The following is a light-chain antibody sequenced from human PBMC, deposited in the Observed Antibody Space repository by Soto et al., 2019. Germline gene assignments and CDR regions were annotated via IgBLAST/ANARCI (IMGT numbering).Light chain of an antibody. CDR3: QSYDNRLSGYWA. Sequence: QSVLTQPPSVSGAPGQRVTISCTGSNSNIGAGYDVHWYQHLPGTAPKLLIYDNGNRPSGVPDRFSGSKSGTSASLAITGLQAEDEADYYCQSYDNRLSGYWAFGGGTKLTVL. V-gene: IGLV1-40*01. CDR1: NSNIGAGYD. J-gene: IGLJ3*02. CDR2: DNG.